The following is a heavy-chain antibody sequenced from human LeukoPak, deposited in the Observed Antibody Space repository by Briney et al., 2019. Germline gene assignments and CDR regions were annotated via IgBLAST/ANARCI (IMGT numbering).Heavy chain of an antibody. V-gene: IGHV4-39*01. CDR1: GGSISSGSYY. J-gene: IGHJ2*01. CDR2: IYYSGST. D-gene: IGHD2-8*01. CDR3: ARPYCTNGVCGTNFDL. Sequence: PSQTLSLTCTVSGGSISSGSYYWGWIRQPPGKGLEWIGSIYYSGSTYYNPSLKSRVTISVDTSKNQFSLKLSSVTAADTAVYYCARPYCTNGVCGTNFDLWGRGTLVTVSS.